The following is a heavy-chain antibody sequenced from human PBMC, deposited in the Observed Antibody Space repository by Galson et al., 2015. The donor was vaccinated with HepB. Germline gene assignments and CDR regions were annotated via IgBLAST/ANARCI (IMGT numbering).Heavy chain of an antibody. V-gene: IGHV1-18*04. CDR3: ARETVYYYDSSESAFDI. J-gene: IGHJ3*02. CDR1: GYTFTSYG. Sequence: SVKVSCKASGYTFTSYGISWVRQAPGQGLEWVGWISAYNGYTKYAQKVQGRVTMTTDTSTSTAYMKLRSLGSDDTAVYYCARETVYYYDSSESAFDIWGQGTRVTVSS. CDR2: ISAYNGYT. D-gene: IGHD3-22*01.